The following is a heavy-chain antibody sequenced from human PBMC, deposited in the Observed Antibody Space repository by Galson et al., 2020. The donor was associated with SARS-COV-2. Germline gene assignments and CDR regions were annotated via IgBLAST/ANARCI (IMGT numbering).Heavy chain of an antibody. CDR1: GFTFNSSA. CDR3: AALWAGMTTGGGY. J-gene: IGHJ4*02. V-gene: IGHV1-58*01. Sequence: SVKVSCKASGFTFNSSAVQWVRQARGQRLEWIGWVVICTGNTNYAQNFQERVTITRDMSTNTAYMELSSLRSEDTAVYYCAALWAGMTTGGGYWGQGTLVTVSS. CDR2: VVICTGNT. D-gene: IGHD4-17*01.